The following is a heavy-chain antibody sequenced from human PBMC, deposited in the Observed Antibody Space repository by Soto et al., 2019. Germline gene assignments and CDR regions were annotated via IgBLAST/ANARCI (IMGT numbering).Heavy chain of an antibody. D-gene: IGHD5-18*01. V-gene: IGHV3-21*01. J-gene: IGHJ6*02. CDR3: ARDLGYSYGYGMDV. CDR2: ISSSSSYI. CDR1: GFTFSSYS. Sequence: EVQLVESGGGLVQPGGSLRLSCAASGFTFSSYSMNWVRQAPGKGLEWVSSISSSSSYIYYADSVKGRFTISRDNAKNSLYLQMNSLRAEDTAVYYCARDLGYSYGYGMDVWGQGTTVTVSS.